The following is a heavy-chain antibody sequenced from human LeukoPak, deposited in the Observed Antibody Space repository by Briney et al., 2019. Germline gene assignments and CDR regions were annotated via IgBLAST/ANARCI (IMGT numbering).Heavy chain of an antibody. CDR2: TYYRSKWYN. D-gene: IGHD7-27*01. V-gene: IGHV6-1*01. J-gene: IGHJ4*02. Sequence: SQTLSLTCALSGDSFSSNTVGWQWIRQSPSRGLEWLGRTYYRSKWYNDYATSVKGRITINSDTSKNQFSLQLNSVTPEDTAVYYCARSQHWGYDYWGQGTLVTVSS. CDR3: ARSQHWGYDY. CDR1: GDSFSSNTVG.